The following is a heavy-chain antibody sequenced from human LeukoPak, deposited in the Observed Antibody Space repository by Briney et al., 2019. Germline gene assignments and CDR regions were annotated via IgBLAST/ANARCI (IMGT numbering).Heavy chain of an antibody. D-gene: IGHD3-22*01. Sequence: GGSLRLSCTASGFTFGDYAMSWFRQAPGKGLEWVGFIRSKAYGGTTEYAASVKGRFTISRDDSKSIAYLQMNSLKTEDTAVYHCSRAKSNYYDSSAPNYWGRGTLVTVSS. J-gene: IGHJ4*02. CDR1: GFTFGDYA. CDR2: IRSKAYGGTT. CDR3: SRAKSNYYDSSAPNY. V-gene: IGHV3-49*03.